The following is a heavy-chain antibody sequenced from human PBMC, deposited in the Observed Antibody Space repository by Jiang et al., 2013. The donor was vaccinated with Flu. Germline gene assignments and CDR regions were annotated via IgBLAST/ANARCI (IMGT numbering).Heavy chain of an antibody. CDR3: ARQNYDILTGQFDY. V-gene: IGHV4-39*01. J-gene: IGHJ4*02. D-gene: IGHD3-9*01. Sequence: GSGLVKPSETLSLTCTVSGGSISSSSYYWGWIRQPPGKGLEWIGSIYYSGSTYYNPSLKSRVTISVDTSKNQFSLKLSSVTAADTAVYYCARQNYDILTGQFDYWGQGTLVTVSS. CDR2: IYYSGST. CDR1: GGSISSSSYY.